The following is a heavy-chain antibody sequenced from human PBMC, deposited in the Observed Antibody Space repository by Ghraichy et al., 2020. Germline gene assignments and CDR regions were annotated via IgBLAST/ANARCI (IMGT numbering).Heavy chain of an antibody. CDR3: ARGPLKDGDYAYFQH. V-gene: IGHV4-61*02. Sequence: SETLSLTCTVSGGSISSGSYYWSWIRQPAGKGLEWIGRIYTSGSTNYNPSLKSRVTISVDTSKNQFSLKLSSVTAADTAVYYCARGPLKDGDYAYFQHWGQGTLVTVSS. J-gene: IGHJ1*01. CDR1: GGSISSGSYY. CDR2: IYTSGST. D-gene: IGHD4-17*01.